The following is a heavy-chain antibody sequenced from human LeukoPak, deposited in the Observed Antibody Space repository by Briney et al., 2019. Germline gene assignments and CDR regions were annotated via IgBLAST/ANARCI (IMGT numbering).Heavy chain of an antibody. J-gene: IGHJ4*02. CDR2: IYYSGGT. CDR3: ARDNRAGPYSSSSEGIDY. CDR1: GGSISSYY. V-gene: IGHV4-59*01. Sequence: SETLSLTCTVSGGSISSYYWSWIRQPPGKGLEWIGYIYYSGGTNYNPTLKSRVTISVDTSKNQFSLKLSSVTAADTAVYYCARDNRAGPYSSSSEGIDYWGQGTLVTVSS. D-gene: IGHD6-6*01.